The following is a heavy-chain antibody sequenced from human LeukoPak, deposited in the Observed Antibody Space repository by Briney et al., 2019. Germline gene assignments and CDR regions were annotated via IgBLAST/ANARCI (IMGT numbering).Heavy chain of an antibody. D-gene: IGHD3-3*01. V-gene: IGHV4-59*01. CDR2: IYYSGST. J-gene: IGHJ4*02. CDR1: GGPISSYY. CDR3: ARVGYYDFWSGLNYFDY. Sequence: SETLSLTCTVSGGPISSYYWSWIRQPPGKGLEWIGYIYYSGSTNYNPSLKSRVTISVDTSKNQFSLKLSSVAAADTAVYYCARVGYYDFWSGLNYFDYWGQGTLVTVSS.